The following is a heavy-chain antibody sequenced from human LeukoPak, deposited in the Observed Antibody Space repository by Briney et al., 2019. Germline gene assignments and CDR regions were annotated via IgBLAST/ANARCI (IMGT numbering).Heavy chain of an antibody. D-gene: IGHD2-21*02. CDR1: GGSFSGYY. CDR2: INHSGST. J-gene: IGHJ4*02. CDR3: ARGVVVAAILAY. Sequence: TSETLSLTCAVYGGSFSGYYWSWIRQPPGKGLEWIGEINHSGSTNYNPSLKSRVTISVDTSKNQFSLKLSSVTAADTAVYYCARGVVVAAILAYWGQGTLVTVSS. V-gene: IGHV4-34*01.